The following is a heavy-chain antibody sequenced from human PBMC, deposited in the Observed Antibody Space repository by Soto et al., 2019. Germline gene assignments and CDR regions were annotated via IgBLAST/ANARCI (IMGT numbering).Heavy chain of an antibody. D-gene: IGHD3-10*01. CDR2: INQDGSER. V-gene: IGHV3-7*01. J-gene: IGHJ4*02. Sequence: EVQLVESGGGLVQPGGSLRLSCAASGFTFSTCWMMWVRQAPGKGLEWVANINQDGSERYYVDSVKGRFTISRDNAKNSLYLQMTSLRAEDTAVYYCVKDNRGSYWGQGTLVTVPS. CDR3: VKDNRGSY. CDR1: GFTFSTCW.